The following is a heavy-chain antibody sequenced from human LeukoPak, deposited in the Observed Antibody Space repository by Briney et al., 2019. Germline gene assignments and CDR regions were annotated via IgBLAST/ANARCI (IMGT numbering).Heavy chain of an antibody. V-gene: IGHV4-4*09. Sequence: SETPSLTCTVSGGSISSYYWSWIRQPPGKGLEWIGYIYTSGSTNYNPSLKSRVTISVDTSKNQFSLKLSSVTAADTAVYYCAKTSQTGTLDYWGQGTLVTVSS. J-gene: IGHJ4*02. D-gene: IGHD1-7*01. CDR1: GGSISSYY. CDR2: IYTSGST. CDR3: AKTSQTGTLDY.